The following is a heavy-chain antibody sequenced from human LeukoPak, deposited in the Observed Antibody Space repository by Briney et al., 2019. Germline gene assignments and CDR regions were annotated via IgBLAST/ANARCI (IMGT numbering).Heavy chain of an antibody. V-gene: IGHV4-59*08. J-gene: IGHJ4*02. CDR1: GGSISSYY. CDR2: IYYSGST. D-gene: IGHD6-13*01. Sequence: PSETLSLTCTVSGGSISSYYWSWIRQPPGKGLEWIGYIYYSGSTNYNPSLKSRVTMSVDTSKNQFSLKLSSVTAADTAVYYCARRDSSSWSSFDYWGQGNLVIVSS. CDR3: ARRDSSSWSSFDY.